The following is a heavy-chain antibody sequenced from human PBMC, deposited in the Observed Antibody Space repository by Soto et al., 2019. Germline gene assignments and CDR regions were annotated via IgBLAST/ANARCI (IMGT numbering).Heavy chain of an antibody. Sequence: EVQLVESGGGLVKPGGSLKVSCAASGFTFRSYSMNWVRQAPGKGLEWVSSISSSSTYIYYADSVKGRFNISRDNAKNSLYLQMNSLRVEDTAVYCCARDLGGDFSGSYYYFDYWGQGTLVTVSS. J-gene: IGHJ4*02. CDR3: ARDLGGDFSGSYYYFDY. CDR1: GFTFRSYS. CDR2: ISSSSTYI. D-gene: IGHD1-26*01. V-gene: IGHV3-21*06.